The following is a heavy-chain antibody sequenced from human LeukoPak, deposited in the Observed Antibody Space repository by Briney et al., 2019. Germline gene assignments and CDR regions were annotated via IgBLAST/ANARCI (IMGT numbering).Heavy chain of an antibody. Sequence: QPGGSLRLSCAASGFTFSSYGTHWVRQAPGKGLEGVAVISYDGSNKYYADSVKGRFTISRDNSKNTLCLQMNSLRAEDTAVYYCAKNRDRGVPTYYYDSSGSSHFDLWGRGTLVTVSS. J-gene: IGHJ2*01. CDR1: GFTFSSYG. D-gene: IGHD3-22*01. CDR3: AKNRDRGVPTYYYDSSGSSHFDL. V-gene: IGHV3-30*18. CDR2: ISYDGSNK.